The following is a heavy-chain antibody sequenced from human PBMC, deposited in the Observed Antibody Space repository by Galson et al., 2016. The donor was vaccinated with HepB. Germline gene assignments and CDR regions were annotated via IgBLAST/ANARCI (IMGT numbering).Heavy chain of an antibody. J-gene: IGHJ4*02. CDR1: GFTFSTYN. CDR3: ARDHYDFWSAYIASLGGFIDY. Sequence: SLRLSCAASGFTFSTYNMNWVRQAPGKGLEWVPSISSSSTYIYYADSVKGRFTISRDNAKNSLYLQMNSLRAEDTAVYYCARDHYDFWSAYIASLGGFIDYWGQGTLVTVSS. V-gene: IGHV3-21*01. CDR2: ISSSSTYI. D-gene: IGHD3-3*01.